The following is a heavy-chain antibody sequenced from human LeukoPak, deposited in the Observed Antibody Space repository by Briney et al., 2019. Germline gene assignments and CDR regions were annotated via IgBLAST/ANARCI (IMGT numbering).Heavy chain of an antibody. CDR3: ARTYSGTTGFDY. CDR1: GGSISSYY. Sequence: SETPSLTCTVSGGSISSYYWSWIRQPPGKGLEWIGYIYYSGSTNYNPSLKSRVTISVDTSKNQFSLKLSSVTAADTAVYYCARTYSGTTGFDYWGQGTLVTVSS. D-gene: IGHD1-1*01. V-gene: IGHV4-59*01. J-gene: IGHJ4*02. CDR2: IYYSGST.